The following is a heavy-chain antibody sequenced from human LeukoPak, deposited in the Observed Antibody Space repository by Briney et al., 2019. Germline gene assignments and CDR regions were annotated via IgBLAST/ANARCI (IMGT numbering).Heavy chain of an antibody. V-gene: IGHV4-59*12. D-gene: IGHD6-13*01. CDR1: GGSISSYY. CDR3: ARDGRQLALDY. J-gene: IGHJ4*02. Sequence: SETLSLTCTVSGGSISSYYWSWIRQPPGKGLEWIGYIYYSGSTNYNPSLKSRVTVSVDTSKNQFSLKLSSVTAADTAVYYCARDGRQLALDYWGQGTLVTVSS. CDR2: IYYSGST.